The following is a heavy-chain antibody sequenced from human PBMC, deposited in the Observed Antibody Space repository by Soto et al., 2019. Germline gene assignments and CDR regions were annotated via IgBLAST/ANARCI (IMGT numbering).Heavy chain of an antibody. D-gene: IGHD3-10*01. V-gene: IGHV1-18*01. CDR1: GYTFTSYG. CDR3: ATALNYGSGSSNFDY. Sequence: ASVKVSCKASGYTFTSYGISWVRQAPGQGLEWMGWISAYNGNTNYAQKLQGRVTMTTDTSTSTAYMELRSLRSDDTAVYYCATALNYGSGSSNFDYWGQGTLVNVSS. CDR2: ISAYNGNT. J-gene: IGHJ4*02.